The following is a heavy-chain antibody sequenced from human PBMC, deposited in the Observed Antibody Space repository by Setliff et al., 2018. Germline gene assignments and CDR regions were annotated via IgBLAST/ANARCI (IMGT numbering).Heavy chain of an antibody. D-gene: IGHD3-10*01. V-gene: IGHV1-69-2*01. CDR3: ATLPLITMVRGVIPEGAPHMDV. Sequence: ASVKVSCKASGYTFTDYYMHWVQQAPGKGLEWMGRVDPEDGETIYAEKFQGRVTITADTSTDTAYMELSSLRSEDTAVYYCATLPLITMVRGVIPEGAPHMDVWGQGTTVTVSS. J-gene: IGHJ6*02. CDR1: GYTFTDYY. CDR2: VDPEDGET.